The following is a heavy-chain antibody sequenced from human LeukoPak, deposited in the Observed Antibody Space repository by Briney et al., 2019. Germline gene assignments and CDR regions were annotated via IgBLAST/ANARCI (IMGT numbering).Heavy chain of an antibody. V-gene: IGHV3-30-3*01. CDR1: GFTFSSYA. D-gene: IGHD4-17*01. CDR2: ISYDGSNK. Sequence: GGSLRLSCAASGFTFSSYAMHWVRQAPGKGLEWVAVISYDGSNKYYADSVKGRFTISRDNSKNTLYLQMNSLRAEDTAVYYCARDYGDLRALYYYYGMDVWGQGTTVTVSS. CDR3: ARDYGDLRALYYYYGMDV. J-gene: IGHJ6*02.